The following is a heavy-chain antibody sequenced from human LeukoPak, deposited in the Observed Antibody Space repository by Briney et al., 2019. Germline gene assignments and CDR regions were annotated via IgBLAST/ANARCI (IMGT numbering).Heavy chain of an antibody. CDR1: GYSISIAYY. CDR2: IFRGGST. J-gene: IGHJ4*02. Sequence: SETLSLTCAVSGYSISIAYYWGWIRQPPGKGLAWIGRIFRGGSTSYNPSLMSRLTMSMDTSKNQFSLQLTSVTAADTAVYYCARYDSRGSGSTQLEYWGQGILVTISS. CDR3: ARYDSRGSGSTQLEY. V-gene: IGHV4-38-2*01. D-gene: IGHD3-3*01.